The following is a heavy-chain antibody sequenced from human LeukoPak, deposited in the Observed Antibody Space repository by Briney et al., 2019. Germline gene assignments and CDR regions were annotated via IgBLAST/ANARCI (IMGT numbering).Heavy chain of an antibody. CDR2: INAGNGNT. V-gene: IGHV1-3*01. CDR1: GYTFTSYA. D-gene: IGHD3-22*01. CDR3: AREARYYYDSSGYSDYYGMDV. J-gene: IGHJ6*02. Sequence: ASVKVSCKASGYTFTSYAMHWVRQAPGQRLEWMGWINAGNGNTKYSQKFQGRVTITRDTSASTAYMELSSLRSDDTAVYYCAREARYYYDSSGYSDYYGMDVWGQGTTVTVSS.